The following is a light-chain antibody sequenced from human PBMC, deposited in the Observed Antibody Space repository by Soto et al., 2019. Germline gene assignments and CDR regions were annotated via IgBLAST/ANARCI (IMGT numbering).Light chain of an antibody. CDR1: QSLNSNF. CDR3: QQYGTSPPFT. V-gene: IGKV3-20*01. J-gene: IGKJ3*01. CDR2: GVS. Sequence: ETVLTQSPGTLSLSPGERGTLSCRASQSLNSNFLAWYQQKPGQAPRLLIYGVSNRATGIPDRFSGSGSGTDFTLTISRLEPEDCAVYYCQQYGTSPPFTFGPGTKVDIK.